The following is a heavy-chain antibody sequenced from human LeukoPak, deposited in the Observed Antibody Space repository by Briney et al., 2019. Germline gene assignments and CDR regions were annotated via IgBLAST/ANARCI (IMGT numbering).Heavy chain of an antibody. CDR2: LHYRGNT. Sequence: SETLSLTCTVSGDSITSNYWSWIRPPPGKGLECIGYLHYRGNTNHNSSLKSLITISLDTSKNQYSLRLSSVTAADTAIYYCARESSTSQTNLFDYWGQGTLVTVSS. J-gene: IGHJ4*02. V-gene: IGHV4-59*01. CDR3: ARESSTSQTNLFDY. CDR1: GDSITSNY. D-gene: IGHD6-6*01.